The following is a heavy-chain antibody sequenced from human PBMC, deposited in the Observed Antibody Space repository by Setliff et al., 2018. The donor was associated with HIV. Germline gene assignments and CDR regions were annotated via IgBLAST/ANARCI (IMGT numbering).Heavy chain of an antibody. CDR3: ASSVDNYGDNRWFDP. CDR1: GYTFTSYP. V-gene: IGHV1-46*01. D-gene: IGHD4-17*01. CDR2: INTSGGSA. Sequence: ASVKVSCKASGYTFTSYPMHGVRQAPGQGLEWMGVINTSGGSAGYAEKFQGRVTMPTDTSTSTVYMELRSLRSDDTAVYYCASSVDNYGDNRWFDPWGQGTLVTVSS. J-gene: IGHJ5*02.